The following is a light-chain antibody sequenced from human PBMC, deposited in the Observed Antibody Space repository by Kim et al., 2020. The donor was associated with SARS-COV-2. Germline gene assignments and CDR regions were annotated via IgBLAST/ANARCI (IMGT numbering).Light chain of an antibody. J-gene: IGKJ5*01. Sequence: LSPGETATLSCRASQSVSSYLAWYQQKPGQAPRLLMYDASNRATGIPARFSGSGSGTDFTLTISSLEPEDFAVYYCQQRSTWQVTFGQGTRLEIK. CDR1: QSVSSY. CDR2: DAS. V-gene: IGKV3-11*01. CDR3: QQRSTWQVT.